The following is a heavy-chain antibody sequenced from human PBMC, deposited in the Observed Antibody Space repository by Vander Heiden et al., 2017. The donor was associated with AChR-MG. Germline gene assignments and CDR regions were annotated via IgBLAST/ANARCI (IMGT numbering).Heavy chain of an antibody. CDR3: ASATIFGVVSIPGYYYGMDV. Sequence: QVQLQQWGAGLLKPSETLSLTCAVYGGSFSGYYWSWIRQPPGKGLEWIGEINHSGSTNYNPSLKSRVTISVDTSKNQFSLKLSSVTAADTAVYYCASATIFGVVSIPGYYYGMDVWGQGTTVTVSS. D-gene: IGHD3-3*01. V-gene: IGHV4-34*01. J-gene: IGHJ6*02. CDR1: GGSFSGYY. CDR2: INHSGST.